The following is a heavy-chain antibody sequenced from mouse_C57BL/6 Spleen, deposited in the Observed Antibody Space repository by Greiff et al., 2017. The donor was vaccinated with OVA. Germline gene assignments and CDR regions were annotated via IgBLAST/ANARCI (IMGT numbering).Heavy chain of an antibody. J-gene: IGHJ4*01. CDR3: AGQTPAYAMGY. V-gene: IGHV5-15*01. CDR2: ISHLAYSI. CDR1: GFTFSDYG. Sequence: EVHLVEPGGGLVQPGGSLKLSCAASGFTFSDYGMAWVRQAPRQGPEWVAFISHLAYSIYYADTVTGRFTLSIENAKTTLYLQMSSLTSEDTAMYSCAGQTPAYAMGYWGQGTSVTVSA.